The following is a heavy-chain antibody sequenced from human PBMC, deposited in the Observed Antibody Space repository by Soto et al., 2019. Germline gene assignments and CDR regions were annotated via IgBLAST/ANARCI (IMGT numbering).Heavy chain of an antibody. J-gene: IGHJ5*02. Sequence: SDTLSLTCFVSGYSIPAGGYYWSWICAHPGTGLEWIGSFYSSGSIIYNPSLRSRVSTSRDTSSNQFSMSLTSVTAADTARYYCARMYSSGSGWFHPWGQG. CDR3: ARMYSSGSGWFHP. CDR2: FYSSGSI. V-gene: IGHV4-31*03. D-gene: IGHD6-19*01. CDR1: GYSIPAGGYY.